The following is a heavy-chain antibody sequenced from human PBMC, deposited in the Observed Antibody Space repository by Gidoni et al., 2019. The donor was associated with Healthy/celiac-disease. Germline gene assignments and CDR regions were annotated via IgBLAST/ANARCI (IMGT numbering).Heavy chain of an antibody. J-gene: IGHJ4*02. Sequence: QLQLQESGPGLVKPSETLSLTCTVSGGSISSSSYYWGWIRQPPGKGLEWIGSIYYSGSTYYNPSLKSRVTISVDTSKNQFSLKLSSVTAADTAVYYCASYEGDFDWLLEIDYWGQGTLVTVSS. D-gene: IGHD3-9*01. CDR3: ASYEGDFDWLLEIDY. V-gene: IGHV4-39*01. CDR1: GGSISSSSYY. CDR2: IYYSGST.